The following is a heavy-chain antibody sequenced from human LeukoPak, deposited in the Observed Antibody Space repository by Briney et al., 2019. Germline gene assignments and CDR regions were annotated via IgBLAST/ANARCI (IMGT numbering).Heavy chain of an antibody. CDR1: GFIFNNYG. V-gene: IGHV3-30*03. CDR2: ISYDGNNK. J-gene: IGHJ3*01. Sequence: GGSLRLSCAASGFIFNNYGMHWVRQAPGKGLEWVALISYDGNNKYYADSVKGRFTISRDNSKDTLYLQMNSLRAEDTAVYYCARDLESEVVRAFDVWGQGTMVTVSS. D-gene: IGHD3-10*01. CDR3: ARDLESEVVRAFDV.